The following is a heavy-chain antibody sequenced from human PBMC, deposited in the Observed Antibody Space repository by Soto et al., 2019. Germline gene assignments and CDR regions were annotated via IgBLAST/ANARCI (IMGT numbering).Heavy chain of an antibody. CDR3: ARSIAARSRDDYHSGMDV. Sequence: PGESLKISCKGSGYSFTSYWIGWVRQMPGKGLEWMGIIYPGDSDTRYSPSFQGQVTISADKSISTAYLQWSSLKASDTAMYYCARSIAARSRDDYHSGMDVWGQGTTVTVSS. J-gene: IGHJ6*02. V-gene: IGHV5-51*01. CDR1: GYSFTSYW. CDR2: IYPGDSDT. D-gene: IGHD6-6*01.